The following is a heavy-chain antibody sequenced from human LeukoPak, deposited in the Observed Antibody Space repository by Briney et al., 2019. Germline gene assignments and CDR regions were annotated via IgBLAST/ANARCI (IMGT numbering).Heavy chain of an antibody. CDR2: IYYSGST. CDR3: ARGHSIKRRAAYNWFDP. V-gene: IGHV4-31*03. Sequence: SETLSLTCTVSGVSISSGGYYWSWIRQHPGKGLEWIGYIYYSGSTYYNPSLKSRVTISVDTSKNQFSLKLSSVTAADTAVYYCARGHSIKRRAAYNWFDPWGQGTLVTVSS. CDR1: GVSISSGGYY. J-gene: IGHJ5*02. D-gene: IGHD2-15*01.